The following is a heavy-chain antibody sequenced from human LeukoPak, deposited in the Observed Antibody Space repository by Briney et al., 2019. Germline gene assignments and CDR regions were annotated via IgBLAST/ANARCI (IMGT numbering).Heavy chain of an antibody. Sequence: GGSLRLSCAASGFTFSSYDMSWVRQAPGKGLEGVSDISGSGGSTYYADSVKGRFTISRDNSKNTLYLQMNSLRAEDTAVYYCAKGGSGWYLGFDYWGQGTLVTVSS. J-gene: IGHJ4*02. D-gene: IGHD6-19*01. CDR2: ISGSGGST. V-gene: IGHV3-23*01. CDR1: GFTFSSYD. CDR3: AKGGSGWYLGFDY.